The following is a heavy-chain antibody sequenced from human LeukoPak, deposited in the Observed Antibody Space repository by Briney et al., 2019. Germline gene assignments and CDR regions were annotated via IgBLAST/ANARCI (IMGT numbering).Heavy chain of an antibody. CDR3: ARRRIKRAFDY. CDR2: INHSGST. D-gene: IGHD2-15*01. CDR1: GGSFSGYY. Sequence: SETLSLTCAVYGGSFSGYYWSWLRQPPGKGLEWIGEINHSGSTSYNPSLKSRVTISVDTSKNQFSLKLSSVTAADTAVYYCARRRIKRAFDYWGQGTLVTVSS. J-gene: IGHJ4*02. V-gene: IGHV4-34*01.